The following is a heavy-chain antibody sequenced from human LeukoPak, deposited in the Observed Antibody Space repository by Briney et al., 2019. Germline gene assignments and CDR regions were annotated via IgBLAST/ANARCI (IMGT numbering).Heavy chain of an antibody. V-gene: IGHV4-4*09. CDR2: IYNSEST. CDR1: GGSVSTYY. Sequence: SETLSLTCTVSGGSVSTYYWSWIRQPPGKGLEWTGYIYNSESTKYNSSLESRVTMSVDTSKNQLYLKLSSVTAADTAVYCCARFHSGPSGWYVLWYFDLWGRGTLVTVSS. J-gene: IGHJ2*01. D-gene: IGHD6-19*01. CDR3: ARFHSGPSGWYVLWYFDL.